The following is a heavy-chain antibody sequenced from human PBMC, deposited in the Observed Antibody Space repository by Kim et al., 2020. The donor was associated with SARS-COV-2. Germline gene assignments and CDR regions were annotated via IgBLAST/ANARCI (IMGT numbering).Heavy chain of an antibody. J-gene: IGHJ4*02. CDR2: IWYDGSSK. D-gene: IGHD2-21*02. Sequence: GGSLRLSCAASGFTFNSDDIHWLRQAPGKGLEWVAVIWYDGSSKYYADSVKGRFTISRDNSKNTAHLQMNSLRVEDTAVYYCARTNCGGNCSSADYWGRG. CDR1: GFTFNSDD. V-gene: IGHV3-33*01. CDR3: ARTNCGGNCSSADY.